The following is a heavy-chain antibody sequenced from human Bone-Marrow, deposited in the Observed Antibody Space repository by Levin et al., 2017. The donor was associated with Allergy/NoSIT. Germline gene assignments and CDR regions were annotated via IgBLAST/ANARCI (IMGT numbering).Heavy chain of an antibody. CDR2: IYTSGST. CDR1: GGSIRSYY. Sequence: SQTLSLPCTVSGGSIRSYYWSWIRQPAGKGLEWIGRIYTSGSTNYNPSLKSRVTMSVDTSKNQFSLKLSSVTAADTAVYYCARGMDCYGGDCPIDYWGQGTLVTVSS. V-gene: IGHV4-4*07. D-gene: IGHD2-21*02. CDR3: ARGMDCYGGDCPIDY. J-gene: IGHJ4*02.